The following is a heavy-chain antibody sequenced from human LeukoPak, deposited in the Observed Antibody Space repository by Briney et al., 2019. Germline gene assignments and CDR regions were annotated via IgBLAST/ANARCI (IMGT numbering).Heavy chain of an antibody. CDR3: ARGGYSYYHGNFYYYNYMDV. J-gene: IGHJ6*03. V-gene: IGHV4-59*01. CDR2: MYYSGST. CDR1: GDSISNYY. D-gene: IGHD5-18*01. Sequence: SETLSLTCTVSGDSISNYYWTWIRQPPGKGLEWIGYMYYSGSTNYNPFLKSRVTISVDTSNNQVSLKLNSVTAADTAVYYCARGGYSYYHGNFYYYNYMDVWGKGTTVTVSS.